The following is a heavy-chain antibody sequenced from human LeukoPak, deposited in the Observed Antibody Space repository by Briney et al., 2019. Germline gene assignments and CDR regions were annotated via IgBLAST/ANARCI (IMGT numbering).Heavy chain of an antibody. V-gene: IGHV4-34*01. D-gene: IGHD2-2*01. CDR2: INHSGST. CDR3: AIFPVVPAATLSY. CDR1: GGSFSGYY. J-gene: IGHJ4*02. Sequence: SETLSLTCAVYGGSFSGYYWSWIRQPPGKGLEWIGEINHSGSTNYNPSLKSRVIISVDTSKNQFSLKLSSVTAADTAVYYCAIFPVVPAATLSYWGQGTLVTVSS.